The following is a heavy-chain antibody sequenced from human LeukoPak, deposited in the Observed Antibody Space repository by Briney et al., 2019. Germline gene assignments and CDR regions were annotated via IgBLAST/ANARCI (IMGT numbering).Heavy chain of an antibody. CDR2: INHSGST. J-gene: IGHJ5*02. CDR3: ARGLRIAARPGRPLRELKFDP. Sequence: TSETLSLTCAVYGGSLSGYYWSWIRQPPGKGLEWIGEINHSGSTNYNPSLKSRVTISVDTSKNQFSLKLSSVTAADTAVYYCARGLRIAARPGRPLRELKFDPWGQGTLVTVSS. D-gene: IGHD6-6*01. V-gene: IGHV4-34*01. CDR1: GGSLSGYY.